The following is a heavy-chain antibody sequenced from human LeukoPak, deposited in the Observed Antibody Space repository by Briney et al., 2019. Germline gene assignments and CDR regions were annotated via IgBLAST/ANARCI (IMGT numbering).Heavy chain of an antibody. CDR3: AKGFGSGWYFVDY. J-gene: IGHJ4*02. D-gene: IGHD6-19*01. CDR1: GFTFSSYA. CDR2: ISGSGGST. V-gene: IGHV3-23*01. Sequence: GGSLRLSCAASGFTFSSYAMSWVRQAPGKGLEWVSGISGSGGSTYYADSVKGRFTISRDNSKNTLYLQMSSLRAEDTAVYYCAKGFGSGWYFVDYWGQGTLVTVSS.